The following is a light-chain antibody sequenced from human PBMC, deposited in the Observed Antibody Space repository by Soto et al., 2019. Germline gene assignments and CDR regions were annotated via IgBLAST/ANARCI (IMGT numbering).Light chain of an antibody. CDR3: HQYGSAPQT. V-gene: IGKV3-20*01. Sequence: EIVLTQSPGTLSLSPGERATLSCRASQSVSSSYLAWYQQKPGQAPRLLIYDASNSATGVPDRFSGSGSRTAFTLTISRLEPEELEVYYCHQYGSAPQTFGQGTKVEIK. J-gene: IGKJ1*01. CDR1: QSVSSSY. CDR2: DAS.